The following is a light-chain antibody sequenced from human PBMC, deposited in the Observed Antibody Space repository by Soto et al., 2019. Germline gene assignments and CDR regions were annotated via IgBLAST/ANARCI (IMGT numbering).Light chain of an antibody. CDR1: AGAVTSGYS. J-gene: IGLJ1*01. V-gene: IGLV7-43*01. CDR3: LLYYDGTYV. Sequence: QAVVTQEPSLTVSPGGTVTLTCASSAGAVTSGYSPNWIQQKPGQAPRALVYSSSKKHSWTPARFSGSLLGGKAALTLSGVQPEDEAEYYCLLYYDGTYVFGTGTKVTVL. CDR2: SSS.